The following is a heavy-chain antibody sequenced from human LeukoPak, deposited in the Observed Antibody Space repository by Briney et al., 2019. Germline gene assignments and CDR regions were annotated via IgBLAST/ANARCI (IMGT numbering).Heavy chain of an antibody. V-gene: IGHV3-30*04. J-gene: IGHJ3*02. Sequence: GGSLSFSCAASGFTFRGYTMHWVRQAPGKGLEWVALIFYDGSNQYYADSVKGRFTISRDNSKDTLDLQMNSLRGDDTAVYYCARDGKSGSAEDFDIWGQGTMLTDSS. CDR2: IFYDGSNQ. CDR3: ARDGKSGSAEDFDI. D-gene: IGHD1-26*01. CDR1: GFTFRGYT.